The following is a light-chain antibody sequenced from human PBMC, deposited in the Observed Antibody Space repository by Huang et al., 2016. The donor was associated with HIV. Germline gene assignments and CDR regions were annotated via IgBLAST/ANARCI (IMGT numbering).Light chain of an antibody. CDR2: DAS. Sequence: DIQMTQSPSSLSASVGDRVTITGQASQDITNYLNWYQQKPGKAPKLLIYDASKLETGVPSRFSGSGSGTDFTFTISSLQPEDIATYYCQQYDNLPLTFGGGTKVEIK. CDR3: QQYDNLPLT. V-gene: IGKV1-33*01. CDR1: QDITNY. J-gene: IGKJ4*01.